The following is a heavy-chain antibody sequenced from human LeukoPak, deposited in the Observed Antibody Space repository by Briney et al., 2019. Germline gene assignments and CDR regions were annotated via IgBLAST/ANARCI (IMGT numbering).Heavy chain of an antibody. Sequence: SETLSLTCAVSGGSISSSNWWSWVRQPPGKGLEWNGEIYRSGSTNYNPSLKSRVTISVDKSKNQFSLKLSSVTAADTAVYYCASSGSSSWYSSYDYWGQGTLVTVSS. V-gene: IGHV4-4*02. CDR1: GGSISSSNW. D-gene: IGHD6-13*01. J-gene: IGHJ4*02. CDR3: ASSGSSSWYSSYDY. CDR2: IYRSGST.